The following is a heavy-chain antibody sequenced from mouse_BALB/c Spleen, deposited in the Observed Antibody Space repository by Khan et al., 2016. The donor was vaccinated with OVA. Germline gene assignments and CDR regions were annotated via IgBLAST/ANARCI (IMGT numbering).Heavy chain of an antibody. CDR3: ACELRGFAY. V-gene: IGHV3-8*02. J-gene: IGHJ3*01. CDR2: ISYNANT. D-gene: IGHD1-1*01. CDR1: GYSITSGY. Sequence: EMQLLESGPSLVKPSQTLSLTCSVTGYSITSGYWNWIRKFPGNKLEYMGYISYNANTYYNPSVISRISITPDTSKSQYYLQLNSVNTEDPATFFWACELRGFAYWGQGTVVTVSA.